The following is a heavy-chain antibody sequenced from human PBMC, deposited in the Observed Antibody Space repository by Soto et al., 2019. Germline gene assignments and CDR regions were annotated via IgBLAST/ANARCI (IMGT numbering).Heavy chain of an antibody. CDR1: GGSISSSSYY. D-gene: IGHD4-17*01. CDR2: IYYSGST. V-gene: IGHV4-39*01. CDR3: ARSMTTVVTLAY. Sequence: QLQLQESGPGLVKPSETLSLTCTVSGGSISSSSYYWGWIRQPPGKGLEWIGSIYYSGSTYYNPSLNSRVTISVDTSKNQFSLKLSSVTAADTAVYYCARSMTTVVTLAYWGQGTLVTVSS. J-gene: IGHJ4*02.